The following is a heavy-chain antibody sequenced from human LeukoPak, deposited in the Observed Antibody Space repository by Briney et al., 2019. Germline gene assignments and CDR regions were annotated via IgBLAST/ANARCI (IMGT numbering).Heavy chain of an antibody. CDR3: ARGVPTVAGRSYYYYGMDV. CDR1: GYTFTSYD. V-gene: IGHV1-8*01. J-gene: IGHJ6*02. CDR2: MNPNSGNT. D-gene: IGHD6-19*01. Sequence: GASVKVSCKAPGYTFTSYDINWVRQATGQGLEWMGWMNPNSGNTGYAQKFQGRVTMTRNTSISTAYMELSSLRSEDTAVYYCARGVPTVAGRSYYYYGMDVWGQGTTVTVSS.